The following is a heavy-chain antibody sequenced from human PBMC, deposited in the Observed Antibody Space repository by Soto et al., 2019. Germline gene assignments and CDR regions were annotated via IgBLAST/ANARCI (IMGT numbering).Heavy chain of an antibody. CDR2: MNPNSGNT. CDR1: GYTFTSYD. CDR3: ARGGGYCSGGSCPRFDY. Sequence: QVQLVQSGAEVKKPGASVKVSCKASGYTFTSYDINWVRQATGQGLEWMGWMNPNSGNTGYAQKFQGRVTKTRKPSIITAYMALSSLRSEDTAVSYWARGGGYCSGGSCPRFDYWAQGPLVTVSA. D-gene: IGHD2-15*01. J-gene: IGHJ4*02. V-gene: IGHV1-8*01.